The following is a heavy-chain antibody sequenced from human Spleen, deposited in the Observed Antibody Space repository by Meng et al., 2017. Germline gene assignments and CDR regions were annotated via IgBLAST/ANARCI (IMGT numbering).Heavy chain of an antibody. V-gene: IGHV4-61*08. D-gene: IGHD4-11*01. CDR3: ARGYSNYGWFDP. Sequence: SETLSLTCTVSGGSISSGGYYWSWIRQHPGKGLEWIGYIYYSGSTNYNPSLKSRVTISVDTSKNQFSLKLSSVTAADTAVYYCARGYSNYGWFDPWGQGTLVTVSS. CDR1: GGSISSGGYY. CDR2: IYYSGST. J-gene: IGHJ5*02.